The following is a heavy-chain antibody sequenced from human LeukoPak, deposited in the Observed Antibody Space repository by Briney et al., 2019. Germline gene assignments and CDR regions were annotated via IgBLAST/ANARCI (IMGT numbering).Heavy chain of an antibody. D-gene: IGHD6-6*01. J-gene: IGHJ4*02. CDR2: TKNKGQSHIT. CDR3: ARDTAAALDF. Sequence: TGGSLRLPCAASGFTFSDHYMDWVRQAPGKGLEWVGRTKNKGQSHITDYAASVKGRFFSSRDDSKNSLYLQMNSLQTDDTGIYYCARDTAAALDFWGQGILVTVSS. V-gene: IGHV3-72*01. CDR1: GFTFSDHY.